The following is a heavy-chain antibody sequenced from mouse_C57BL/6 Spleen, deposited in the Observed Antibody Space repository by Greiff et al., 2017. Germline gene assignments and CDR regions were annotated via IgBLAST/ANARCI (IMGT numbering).Heavy chain of an antibody. V-gene: IGHV1-82*01. CDR3: TRGGDWVYAMDY. CDR1: GYAFSSSW. D-gene: IGHD4-1*01. Sequence: VQLQQSGPELVKPGASVKISCKASGYAFSSSWMNWVKQRPGKGLEWIGRIYPGDGDTNYNGKVKGKATLTADKSSSTAYMQLSRLTSEDSAVYFCTRGGDWVYAMDYWGKGTSVTVSS. J-gene: IGHJ4*01. CDR2: IYPGDGDT.